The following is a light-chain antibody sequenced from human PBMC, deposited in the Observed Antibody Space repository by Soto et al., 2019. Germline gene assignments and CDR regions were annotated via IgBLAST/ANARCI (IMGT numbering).Light chain of an antibody. CDR1: QSVSSY. V-gene: IGKV3-11*01. CDR2: DAS. CDR3: QQRSNWPIT. Sequence: EILLTQPPATLSLSPGEGATLSVRASQSVSSYLAWYQQKPGQAPRLLIYDASNRATGIPARFSGSGSGTDFTLTISSLEPGDFAAYYCQQRSNWPITFGQGTRLEIK. J-gene: IGKJ5*01.